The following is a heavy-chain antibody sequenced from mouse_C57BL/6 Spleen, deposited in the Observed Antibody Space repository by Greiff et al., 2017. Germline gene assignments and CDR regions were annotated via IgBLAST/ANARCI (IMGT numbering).Heavy chain of an antibody. CDR3: ARSNDGYFGY. CDR2: IYSSDSET. V-gene: IGHV1-61*01. Sequence: QVQLQQPGAELARPGSSVKLSCKASGYIFISYRMDWVKQRPGQGLEWIGNIYSSDSETHYNQKFKDKAILTVDKSSSTAYMQLSSLTSEDSAVYYCARSNDGYFGYWGQGTTLTVSS. D-gene: IGHD2-3*01. J-gene: IGHJ2*01. CDR1: GYIFISYR.